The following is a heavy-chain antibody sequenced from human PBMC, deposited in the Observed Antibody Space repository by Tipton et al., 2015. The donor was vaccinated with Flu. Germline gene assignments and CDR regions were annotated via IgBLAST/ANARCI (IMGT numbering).Heavy chain of an antibody. D-gene: IGHD2-2*01. CDR1: GDSISNNY. CDR3: ARGSEYANAYLDF. Sequence: LRLSCTVSGDSISNNYWSWIRRPPGKGLEWIGEINHSGSPNYNPSLKSRVTISVDTSKNQFSLKVTPLTAADTAVYYCARGSEYANAYLDFWGQGTLVTVSS. V-gene: IGHV4-34*01. CDR2: INHSGSP. J-gene: IGHJ4*02.